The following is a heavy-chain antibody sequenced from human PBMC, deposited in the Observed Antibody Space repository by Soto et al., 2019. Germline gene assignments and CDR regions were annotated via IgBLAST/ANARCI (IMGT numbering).Heavy chain of an antibody. D-gene: IGHD4-17*01. CDR1: TSTFSRYG. J-gene: IGHJ4*02. CDR3: VRGGTTVATIGAH. V-gene: IGHV3-48*02. Sequence: EVLLVESGGGLVQSGGSLRLSCAASTSTFSRYGMNWVRQAPGKGLVWISFISPSGVTIYYADSVRGRFTISRDNAKNSLFLQMNTLRDDDTAVYFCVRGGTTVATIGAHWGQGTLVTVAS. CDR2: ISPSGVTI.